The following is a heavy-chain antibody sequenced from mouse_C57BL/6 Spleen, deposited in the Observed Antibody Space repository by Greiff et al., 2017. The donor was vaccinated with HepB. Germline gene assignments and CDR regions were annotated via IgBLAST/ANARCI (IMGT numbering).Heavy chain of an antibody. J-gene: IGHJ3*01. D-gene: IGHD1-1*01. Sequence: QVHVKQSGAELVKPGASVKMSCKASGYTFTTYPIEWMKQNHGKSLEWIGNFHPYNDDTKYNEKFKGKATLTVEKSSSTVYLELSRLTSDDSAVYYCARANYYGSSSFAYWGQGTLVTVSA. CDR3: ARANYYGSSSFAY. V-gene: IGHV1-47*01. CDR2: FHPYNDDT. CDR1: GYTFTTYP.